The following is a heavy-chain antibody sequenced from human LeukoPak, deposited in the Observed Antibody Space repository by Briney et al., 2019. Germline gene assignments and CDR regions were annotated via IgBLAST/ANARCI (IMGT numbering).Heavy chain of an antibody. CDR2: ISTSGNTK. V-gene: IGHV3-48*03. CDR1: GFTFSSYE. Sequence: PGGSLRLSCVASGFTFSSYEMNWVRQAPGKGLEWVSYISTSGNTKYYADSVKGRFTISGDNAKNSLYLQLNSLRAEDTAVYYCASGNGYSFSFDYWGQGTLVTVSS. CDR3: ASGNGYSFSFDY. D-gene: IGHD5-18*01. J-gene: IGHJ4*02.